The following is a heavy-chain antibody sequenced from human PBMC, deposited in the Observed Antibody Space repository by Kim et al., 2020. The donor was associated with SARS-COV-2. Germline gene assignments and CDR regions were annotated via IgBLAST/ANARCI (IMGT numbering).Heavy chain of an antibody. CDR3: ARARITMIVVVAAFDI. CDR1: GGSISSSGYY. D-gene: IGHD3-22*01. CDR2: IYYSGST. J-gene: IGHJ3*02. Sequence: SETLSLTCTVSGGSISSSGYYWGWIRQHPGKGLEWIGYIYYSGSTYYNPSLKSRVTISVDTSKNQFSLKLSSVTAADTAVYYCARARITMIVVVAAFDIWGPGTLVSVS. V-gene: IGHV4-31*03.